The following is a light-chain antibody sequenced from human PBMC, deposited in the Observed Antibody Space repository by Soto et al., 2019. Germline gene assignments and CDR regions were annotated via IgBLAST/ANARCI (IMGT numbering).Light chain of an antibody. J-gene: IGKJ2*01. CDR3: QQYNSYSLYT. Sequence: DIQMTQSPSNLSASVGDRVTITCRASQSISSWLAWYQQKPGKAPKLLIYDASSLESGVPSRFSGSGSGTEFTLTISSLQPDDFATYYCQQYNSYSLYTFGQGTKLEIK. CDR2: DAS. V-gene: IGKV1-5*01. CDR1: QSISSW.